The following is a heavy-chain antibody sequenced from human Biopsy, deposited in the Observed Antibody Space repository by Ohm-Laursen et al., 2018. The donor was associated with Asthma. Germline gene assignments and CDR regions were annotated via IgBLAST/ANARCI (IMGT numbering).Heavy chain of an antibody. CDR3: ARGPELDV. V-gene: IGHV4-34*01. Sequence: SQTLSLTCDAYPGSFSGFFWTWIRQSPGKGLEWIGETNERGVTNNNPSLKSRVIISIDTYWNRVSLKLTSVTAADTAVYYCARGPELDVWGQGTTVTVS. J-gene: IGHJ6*02. CDR2: TNERGVT. CDR1: PGSFSGFF.